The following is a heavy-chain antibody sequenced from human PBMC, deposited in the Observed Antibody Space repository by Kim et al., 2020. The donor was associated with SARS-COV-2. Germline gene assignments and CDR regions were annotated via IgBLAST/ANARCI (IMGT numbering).Heavy chain of an antibody. CDR1: EFSFSDSY. V-gene: IGHV3-11*04. CDR2: ISHTSRTI. CDR3: SRRVWDRHGYPFFDF. D-gene: IGHD3-22*01. Sequence: GGSLRLSCEASEFSFSDSYINRIRQTPEKGLEWLAYISHTSRTIYYADYLRGRFTISRDNAKRSALLQMDHLRIEDTAIYYCSRRVWDRHGYPFFDF. J-gene: IGHJ3*01.